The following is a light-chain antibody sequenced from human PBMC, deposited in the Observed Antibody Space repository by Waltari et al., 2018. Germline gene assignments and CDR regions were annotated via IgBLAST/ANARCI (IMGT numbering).Light chain of an antibody. CDR3: QQYYSLPYT. Sequence: DLVMTQSPDSLAVSLGERDTFHYKSSQSVLQSSNNNNCLAWFRQKPGQPPEVLIYWASTRVSGVPDRFSGSGSGTDFTLTISSLQAEDVAVYYCQQYYSLPYTFGQGTKLEIK. J-gene: IGKJ2*01. CDR2: WAS. CDR1: QSVLQSSNNNNC. V-gene: IGKV4-1*01.